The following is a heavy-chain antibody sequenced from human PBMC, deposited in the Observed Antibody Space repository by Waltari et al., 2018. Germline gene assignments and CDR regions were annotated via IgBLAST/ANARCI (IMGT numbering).Heavy chain of an antibody. D-gene: IGHD6-19*01. J-gene: IGHJ4*02. Sequence: EVQLVESGGGLVKPGGSLRLSCAASGFTFSSYSMNWVRQAPGKGLEWVSSISSSSSYIYYADSVKGRFTISRDNAKNSLYLQMNSLRAEDTAVYYCAREEAVAGHSFDYWGQGTLVTVSS. CDR3: AREEAVAGHSFDY. CDR2: ISSSSSYI. CDR1: GFTFSSYS. V-gene: IGHV3-21*01.